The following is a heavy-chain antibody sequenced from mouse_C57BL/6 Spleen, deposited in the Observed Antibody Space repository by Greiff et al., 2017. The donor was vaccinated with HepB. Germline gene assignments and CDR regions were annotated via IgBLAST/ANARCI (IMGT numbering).Heavy chain of an antibody. CDR1: GYTFTSYW. CDR2: IDPSDSYT. V-gene: IGHV1-50*01. CDR3: ARGSDGYYYFDY. Sequence: QVQLQQSGAELVKPGASVKLSCKASGYTFTSYWMQWVKQRPGQGLEWIGEIDPSDSYTNYNQKFKGKATLTVDTSSSTAYMQLSSLTSEDSAVYYCARGSDGYYYFDYWGQGTTLTVSS. D-gene: IGHD2-3*01. J-gene: IGHJ2*01.